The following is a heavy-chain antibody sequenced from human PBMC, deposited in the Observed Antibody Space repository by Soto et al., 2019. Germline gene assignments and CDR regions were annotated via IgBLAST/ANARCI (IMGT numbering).Heavy chain of an antibody. CDR1: GLTVSGKKY. CDR2: VYDVDGT. Sequence: PGGSLRLSCAASGLTVSGKKYIAWVRQAPGKGLEWVSGVYDVDGTYYADSVKGRFTISRDTSKTIVYLEMNNLRPDDTAVYYCASWILQEHAYDVWGLGTTVTV. D-gene: IGHD4-4*01. J-gene: IGHJ3*01. V-gene: IGHV3-53*01. CDR3: ASWILQEHAYDV.